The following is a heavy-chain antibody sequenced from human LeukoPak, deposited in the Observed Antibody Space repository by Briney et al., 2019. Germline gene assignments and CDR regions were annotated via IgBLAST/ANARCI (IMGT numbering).Heavy chain of an antibody. J-gene: IGHJ6*03. Sequence: GESLKISCKGSGYNFTSYWIGWVRQMPGKGLEWMVIIYPGDSDTTYSPSFQGQVTFSVDKSTSTAYLQWSSLKASDTAMYYCARLSGTYYYGSGSTSYYMDVWGKGTTVTVSS. V-gene: IGHV5-51*01. CDR1: GYNFTSYW. CDR3: ARLSGTYYYGSGSTSYYMDV. CDR2: IYPGDSDT. D-gene: IGHD3-10*01.